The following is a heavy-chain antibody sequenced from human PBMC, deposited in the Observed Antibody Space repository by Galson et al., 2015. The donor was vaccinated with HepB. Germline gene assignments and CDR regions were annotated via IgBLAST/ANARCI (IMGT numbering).Heavy chain of an antibody. CDR1: GFTFNTYW. J-gene: IGHJ4*02. CDR2: IKTDGSEE. Sequence: SLRLSCAASGFTFNTYWMSWVRQAPGKGLEWVANIKTDGSEEWYVDSVKGRFTVSRDNAKNSLFLQLNSLRAEDTGVYYCATQRWAIFDYWGQGTLVTVS. D-gene: IGHD2-2*01. CDR3: ATQRWAIFDY. V-gene: IGHV3-7*03.